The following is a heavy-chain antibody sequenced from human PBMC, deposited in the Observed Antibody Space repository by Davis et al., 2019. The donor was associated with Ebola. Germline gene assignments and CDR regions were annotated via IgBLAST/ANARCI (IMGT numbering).Heavy chain of an antibody. CDR3: AKEGHIVVVTGIPEYFDL. CDR1: GFSFSDYY. D-gene: IGHD2-21*02. J-gene: IGHJ2*01. CDR2: ISGSGGST. Sequence: GESLKISCAASGFSFSDYYMTWIRQAPGKGLEWVSAISGSGGSTYYADSVKGRFTISRDNSKNTLYLQMNNLRVEDTAVYHCAKEGHIVVVTGIPEYFDLWGRGTLVTVSS. V-gene: IGHV3-23*01.